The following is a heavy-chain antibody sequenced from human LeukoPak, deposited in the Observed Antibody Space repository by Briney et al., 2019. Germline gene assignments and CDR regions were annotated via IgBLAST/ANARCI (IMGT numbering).Heavy chain of an antibody. CDR2: INHSGST. CDR1: GGSFSGYY. V-gene: IGHV4-34*01. CDR3: ARGYSSSHYFDY. J-gene: IGHJ4*02. Sequence: SETLSLTCAVYGGSFSGYYWSWIRQPPGKGLEWIGEINHSGSTNYNPSLKSRVTISVDTSKNQFSLKLSSVTAADTAVYYCARGYSSSHYFDYWGQGTLVTVSS. D-gene: IGHD6-13*01.